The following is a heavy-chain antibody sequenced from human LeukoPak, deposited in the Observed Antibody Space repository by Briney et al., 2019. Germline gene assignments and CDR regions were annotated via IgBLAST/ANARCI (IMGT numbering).Heavy chain of an antibody. CDR3: ARVYSGSLGY. CDR2: INHSGST. V-gene: IGHV4-34*01. D-gene: IGHD1-26*01. CDR1: GGSFSGYY. Sequence: SETLSLTCAVYGGSFSGYYWSWIRQPPGKGLEWIGEINHSGSTNYNPSLKSRVTISVDTSKNQFSLKLSSVTAADTAVYYCARVYSGSLGYWGQGTLVTVSS. J-gene: IGHJ4*02.